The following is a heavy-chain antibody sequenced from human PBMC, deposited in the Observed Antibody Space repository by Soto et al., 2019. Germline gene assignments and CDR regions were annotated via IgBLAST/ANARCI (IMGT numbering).Heavy chain of an antibody. J-gene: IGHJ6*02. V-gene: IGHV3-53*01. CDR2: IYSGGST. CDR3: ARDLASNYGRYYYYYGMDV. CDR1: GFTVSSNY. Sequence: PGGSLRLSCAASGFTVSSNYMSWVRQAPGKGLEWVSVIYSGGSTYYADSVKGRFTISRDNSKNTLYLQMNSLRAEDTAVYYCARDLASNYGRYYYYYGMDVWGQGTTVTVSS. D-gene: IGHD4-4*01.